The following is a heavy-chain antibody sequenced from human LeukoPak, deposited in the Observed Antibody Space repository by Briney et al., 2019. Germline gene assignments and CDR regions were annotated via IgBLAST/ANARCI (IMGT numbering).Heavy chain of an antibody. J-gene: IGHJ2*01. CDR1: GFTFSSYW. CDR3: ARDYYEHGEQRSYWYFDL. V-gene: IGHV3-7*01. CDR2: IKQDGSEK. D-gene: IGHD3-16*01. Sequence: PGGSLRLSCAASGFTFSSYWMSWVRQAPGKGLEWVANIKQDGSEKYYVDSVKGRFTISRDNAKNSLYLQMNSLRAEDTAVYYCARDYYEHGEQRSYWYFDLWGRGTLVTVSS.